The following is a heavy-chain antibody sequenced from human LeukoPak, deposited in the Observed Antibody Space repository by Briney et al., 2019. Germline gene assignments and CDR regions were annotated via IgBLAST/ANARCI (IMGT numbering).Heavy chain of an antibody. CDR2: ISSSSSYI. J-gene: IGHJ3*02. V-gene: IGHV3-21*01. CDR1: GFTFSSYS. CDR3: ARGPGGAFDI. D-gene: IGHD1-14*01. Sequence: GGSLRLSCAASGFTFSSYSMNWVRQAPGKGLEWVSSISSSSSYIYYADSVKGRFTISRDNAKSSLYLQMNSLRAEDTAVYYCARGPGGAFDIWGQGTMVTVSS.